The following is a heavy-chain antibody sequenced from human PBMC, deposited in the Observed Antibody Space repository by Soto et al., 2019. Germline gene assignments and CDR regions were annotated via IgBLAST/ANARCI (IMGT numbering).Heavy chain of an antibody. CDR1: GFDLHSPR. D-gene: IGHD6-19*01. CDR2: ISVSCKDT. CDR3: ARVHLVAGSAFYCAMDV. Sequence: PVGLLRLSCADSGFDLHSPRVHWLHHSPGNGLEWVASISVSCKDTFYRHSFKDRFAISRDSAGTSLLLRTDSVKVADTAVYHCARVHLVAGSAFYCAMDVWGPGTAVTVSS. J-gene: IGHJ6*02. V-gene: IGHV3-21*01.